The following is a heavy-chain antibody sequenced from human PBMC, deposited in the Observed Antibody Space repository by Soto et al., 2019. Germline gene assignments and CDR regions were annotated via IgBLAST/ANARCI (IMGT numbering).Heavy chain of an antibody. D-gene: IGHD5-12*01. Sequence: QGQLVQSGGEVKKPGASVTVSCKASGYTFINYHITWVRQAPGQWLEWMAWINTYNGMTDYAQRFQGRVTMTRDTSTSTAYMELRNLGSDDTAVYFCARSPRGEMATDWGQGTLVTVSS. J-gene: IGHJ4*02. CDR2: INTYNGMT. V-gene: IGHV1-18*01. CDR1: GYTFINYH. CDR3: ARSPRGEMATD.